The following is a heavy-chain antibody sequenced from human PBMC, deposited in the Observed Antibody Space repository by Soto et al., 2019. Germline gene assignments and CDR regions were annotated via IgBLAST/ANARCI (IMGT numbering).Heavy chain of an antibody. CDR1: GGSISNYY. CDR3: ARHSYFDISRYNWFDP. CDR2: IYYSGST. Sequence: SETLSLTCTVSGGSISNYYWSWIRQPPGKGLEWIGYIYYSGSTNYNPSLKRRVTMSVDTSKNQFPLKLSSVTALDTAVYYCARHSYFDISRYNWFDPWSQGALVNVSS. V-gene: IGHV4-59*01. D-gene: IGHD3-10*01. J-gene: IGHJ5*02.